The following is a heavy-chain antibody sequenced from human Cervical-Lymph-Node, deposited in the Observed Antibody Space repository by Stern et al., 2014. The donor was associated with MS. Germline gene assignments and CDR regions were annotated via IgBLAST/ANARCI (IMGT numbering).Heavy chain of an antibody. CDR3: ASDSSGYYLSFDY. CDR1: GGSVSSGSYY. Sequence: QVQLQESGPGLVKPSETLSLTCTVSGGSVSSGSYYWSWIRQPPGKGLEWIGYIYYSGSTNYNPSLKSPVTISIDSSKNQLSLKLSSVTAADTAVYYCASDSSGYYLSFDYWGQGTLVTVSS. D-gene: IGHD3-22*01. CDR2: IYYSGST. V-gene: IGHV4-61*01. J-gene: IGHJ4*02.